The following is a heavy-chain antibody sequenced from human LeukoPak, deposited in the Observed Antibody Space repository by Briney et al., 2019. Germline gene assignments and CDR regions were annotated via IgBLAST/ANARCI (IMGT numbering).Heavy chain of an antibody. J-gene: IGHJ1*01. CDR2: IYYSGSN. CDR1: GGAISSGDYY. D-gene: IGHD3-22*01. V-gene: IGHV4-30-4*01. CDR3: AREGYYDSSGYLQH. Sequence: PSETLSLTCTVSGGAISSGDYYWSWIRQPPGKGLEWIGYIYYSGSNYYNPSLKSRVTISVDTSKNQFSLKLSSVTAADTAVYYCAREGYYDSSGYLQHWGQGTLVTVSS.